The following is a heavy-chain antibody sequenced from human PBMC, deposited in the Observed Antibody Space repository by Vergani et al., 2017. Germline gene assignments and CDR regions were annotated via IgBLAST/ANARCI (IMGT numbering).Heavy chain of an antibody. Sequence: QVQLQESGPGLVKPSQTLCLTCTVSGGSINSHNYYWSWVRPPAGKGLEWIGRIHTRGSTKYNPSLKSRVTMSEDTSKNQFSLNLTSVTAADTAVYFCARGSXLGGSCYKPLFDYWGQGILVTVSS. CDR2: IHTRGST. D-gene: IGHD2-15*01. J-gene: IGHJ4*02. CDR3: ARGSXLGGSCYKPLFDY. CDR1: GGSINSHNYY. V-gene: IGHV4-61*02.